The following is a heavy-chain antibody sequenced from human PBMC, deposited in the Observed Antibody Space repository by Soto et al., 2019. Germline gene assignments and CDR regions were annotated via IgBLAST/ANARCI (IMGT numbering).Heavy chain of an antibody. J-gene: IGHJ4*02. D-gene: IGHD3-10*01. V-gene: IGHV4-31*03. CDR3: ARGAKRFGESDY. Sequence: SETLSLTCTVSGGSISSGGYYWSWIRQHPGKGLEWIGYIYYSGSTYYNPSLKSRVTISVDTSKNQFSLKLSPVTAADTAVYYCARGAKRFGESDYWGQGTLVTVSS. CDR1: GGSISSGGYY. CDR2: IYYSGST.